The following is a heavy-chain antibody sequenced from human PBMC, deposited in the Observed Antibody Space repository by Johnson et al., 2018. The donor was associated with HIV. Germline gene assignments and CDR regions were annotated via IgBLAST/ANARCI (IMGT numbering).Heavy chain of an antibody. CDR1: GFTFSSYA. Sequence: QVYLVESGGGVVQPGRSLRLSCAASGFTFSSYAMHWVRQAPGKGLEWVAVISYDGSNKYYADSVKGRFTISRDNSKNTLDLQMNSLRAEDTAGYYCARGDYDILTGYAFDIWGQGTMVTVSS. J-gene: IGHJ3*02. CDR3: ARGDYDILTGYAFDI. CDR2: ISYDGSNK. V-gene: IGHV3-30-3*01. D-gene: IGHD3-9*01.